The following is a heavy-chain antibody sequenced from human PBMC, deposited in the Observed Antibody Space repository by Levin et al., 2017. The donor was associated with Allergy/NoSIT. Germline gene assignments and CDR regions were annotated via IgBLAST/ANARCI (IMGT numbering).Heavy chain of an antibody. CDR1: GFTFSSYA. D-gene: IGHD4-17*01. V-gene: IGHV3-23*01. J-gene: IGHJ2*01. Sequence: GGPLRLSCAASGFTFSSYAMSWVRQAPGKGLEWVSAISGSGGSTYYADSVKGRFTISRDNSKNTLYLQMNSLRAEDTAVYYCAKVSHYGWYFDLWGRGTLVSVSS. CDR3: AKVSHYGWYFDL. CDR2: ISGSGGST.